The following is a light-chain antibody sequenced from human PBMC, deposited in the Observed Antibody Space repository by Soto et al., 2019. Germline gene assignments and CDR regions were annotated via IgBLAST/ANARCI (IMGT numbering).Light chain of an antibody. J-gene: IGKJ5*01. V-gene: IGKV3-11*01. CDR3: QHRYYWPPA. Sequence: IVLTQAPATLSLSPGKRATLSCWASQSVSNYLAWYQQRPGQAPRLLIYDASNRATGIPARFSGSGSGTDFTLTIHSLEPEDFAVYFCQHRYYWPPAFGQGTRLEIK. CDR1: QSVSNY. CDR2: DAS.